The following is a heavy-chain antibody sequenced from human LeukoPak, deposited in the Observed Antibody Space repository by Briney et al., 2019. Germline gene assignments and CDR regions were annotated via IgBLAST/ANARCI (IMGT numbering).Heavy chain of an antibody. V-gene: IGHV1-18*01. J-gene: IGHJ6*02. Sequence: ASVKVSCKASGYTFTEYGISWVRQAPGQGLEWMGWISGYNGKTEYEQKLQGRVTMTTDTSTSTAYMELRSLRSDETAVYYCARGFRTLGATGYYYGMDVWGQGTTVTVSS. CDR1: GYTFTEYG. CDR3: ARGFRTLGATGYYYGMDV. CDR2: ISGYNGKT. D-gene: IGHD1-26*01.